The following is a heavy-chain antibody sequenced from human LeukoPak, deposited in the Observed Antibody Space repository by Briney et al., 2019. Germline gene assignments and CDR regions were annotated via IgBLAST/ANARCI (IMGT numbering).Heavy chain of an antibody. CDR3: ARGDKYSYGLDLYFDY. CDR2: IYSGCST. CDR1: GFTVSSNY. V-gene: IGHV3-53*01. Sequence: SGGSLRLSCAASGFTVSSNYMSWVRQAPGKGLEWVSVIYSGCSTYYADSVKGRFTISRDNSKNTLYLQMNSLRAEDTAVYYCARGDKYSYGLDLYFDYWGQGTLVTVSS. J-gene: IGHJ4*02. D-gene: IGHD5-18*01.